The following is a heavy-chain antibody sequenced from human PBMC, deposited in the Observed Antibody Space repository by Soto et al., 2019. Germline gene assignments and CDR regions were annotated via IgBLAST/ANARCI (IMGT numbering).Heavy chain of an antibody. Sequence: PSETLSLTCAVSGGSISSGGYSWSWIRQPPGKGLEWIGYIYHSGSTYYNPSLKSRVTISVDRSKNQFSLKLSSVTAADTAVYYCARGPDIVLVPAATENNWFDPWGQGTLVTVSS. CDR2: IYHSGST. J-gene: IGHJ5*02. CDR1: GGSISSGGYS. CDR3: ARGPDIVLVPAATENNWFDP. D-gene: IGHD2-2*01. V-gene: IGHV4-30-2*01.